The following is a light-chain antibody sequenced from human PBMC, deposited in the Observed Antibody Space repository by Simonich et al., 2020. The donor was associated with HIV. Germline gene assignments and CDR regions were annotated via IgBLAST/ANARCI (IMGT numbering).Light chain of an antibody. CDR1: QRISSW. CDR2: KAS. Sequence: DIQMTQSPSTLSASVGDRVTITCRASQRISSWLAWYQQKPGKAPKLLIYKASSLESGVPSRFSGSGSGTEFTLTISSLQPDDFATYYCQQYKSYPFTFGPGTKVDIK. J-gene: IGKJ3*01. V-gene: IGKV1-5*03. CDR3: QQYKSYPFT.